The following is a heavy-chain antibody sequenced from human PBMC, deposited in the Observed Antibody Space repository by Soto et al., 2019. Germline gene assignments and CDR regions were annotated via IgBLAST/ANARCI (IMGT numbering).Heavy chain of an antibody. CDR2: IWFDGSNK. V-gene: IGHV3-33*01. J-gene: IGHJ6*02. Sequence: QVQLVESGGGVVQPGRSLRLSCAASGFTFSNYGMHWVRQAPGKGLEWVASIWFDGSNKYYSDSVKGRFTISRDNSKNTLYLQMNSLRAEDTAVFYCVRDGGYDTSDYSLLEPTLHFYGMDVWGRGTTVTVSS. CDR3: VRDGGYDTSDYSLLEPTLHFYGMDV. CDR1: GFTFSNYG. D-gene: IGHD3-22*01.